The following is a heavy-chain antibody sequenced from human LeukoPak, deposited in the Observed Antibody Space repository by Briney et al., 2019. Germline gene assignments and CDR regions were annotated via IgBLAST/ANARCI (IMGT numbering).Heavy chain of an antibody. V-gene: IGHV3-30*04. D-gene: IGHD3-10*01. Sequence: GGSLRLSCAASGFTFSSYAMHWVRQAPGKGLEWVAVISYDGSNKYYADSVKGRFTISRDNSKNTLYLQMNNLRAEDTAVYYCAKAERKFRRYSGSEPYYRQGGLDFWGQGTLVTVSS. CDR3: AKAERKFRRYSGSEPYYRQGGLDF. CDR1: GFTFSSYA. CDR2: ISYDGSNK. J-gene: IGHJ4*02.